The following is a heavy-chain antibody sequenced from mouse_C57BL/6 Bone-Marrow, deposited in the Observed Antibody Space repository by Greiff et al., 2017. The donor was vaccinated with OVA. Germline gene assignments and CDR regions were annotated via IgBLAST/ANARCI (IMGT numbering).Heavy chain of an antibody. Sequence: QVQLQQSGAELARPGASVKLSCKASGYTFTSYGISWVKQRTGQGLEWIGEIYPRSGNTYYNEKFKGKATLTADKSSSTAYMELCSLTSEDSAVYFCARSWDIYAMVYWGQGTSVTVSS. CDR2: IYPRSGNT. J-gene: IGHJ4*01. V-gene: IGHV1-81*01. CDR1: GYTFTSYG. CDR3: ARSWDIYAMVY. D-gene: IGHD4-1*01.